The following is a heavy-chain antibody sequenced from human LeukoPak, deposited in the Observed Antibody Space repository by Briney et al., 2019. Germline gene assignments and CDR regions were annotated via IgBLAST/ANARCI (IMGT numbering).Heavy chain of an antibody. J-gene: IGHJ5*02. CDR2: INTNSGGT. CDR1: GYTFTGYY. CDR3: AVWGSSTSCFGGCGPSLDWFDP. V-gene: IGHV1-2*02. D-gene: IGHD2-2*01. Sequence: GASVKLSCKASGYTFTGYYMHWVRQAPGQGLEWMGWINTNSGGTNYAQKVQGRVTMTRDASTSTAYMELSRLRADDTAAYYCAVWGSSTSCFGGCGPSLDWFDPWGQGTLVTVSS.